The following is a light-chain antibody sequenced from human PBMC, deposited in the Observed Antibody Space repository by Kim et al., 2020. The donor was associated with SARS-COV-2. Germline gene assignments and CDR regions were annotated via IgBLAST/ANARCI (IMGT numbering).Light chain of an antibody. Sequence: QSVLTQPPSVSGAPGQRVTISCTGSSSNIGAGYDVHWYQQLPGTAPKLLIYGNSNRPSGVPDRFSGSKSGTSASLAIIGLQAEDEADYYCQSYDSSLSGWVFGGGTKL. CDR1: SSNIGAGYD. CDR2: GNS. J-gene: IGLJ3*02. V-gene: IGLV1-40*01. CDR3: QSYDSSLSGWV.